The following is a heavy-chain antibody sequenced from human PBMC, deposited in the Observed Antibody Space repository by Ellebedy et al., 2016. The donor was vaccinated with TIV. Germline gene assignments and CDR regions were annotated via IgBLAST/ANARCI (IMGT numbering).Heavy chain of an antibody. Sequence: GGSLRLXCAASGFTFSSYSMNWVRQAPGKGLEWVSYISSGGSTIYYADSVKDRFTISRDNARDSLFLQMISLRDDDTAVYYCARGRSSGRTAFDVWGQGTMVPVSS. CDR1: GFTFSSYS. CDR2: ISSGGSTI. J-gene: IGHJ3*01. D-gene: IGHD3-10*01. CDR3: ARGRSSGRTAFDV. V-gene: IGHV3-48*02.